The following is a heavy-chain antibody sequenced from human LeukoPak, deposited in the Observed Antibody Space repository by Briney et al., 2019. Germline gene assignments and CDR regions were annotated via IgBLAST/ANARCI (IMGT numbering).Heavy chain of an antibody. D-gene: IGHD3-22*01. V-gene: IGHV1-18*01. CDR1: GYTFTRYG. CDR2: ISAYNGNT. Sequence: ASVRVSCKASGYTFTRYGISWVRQAPGQGLEWMGWISAYNGNTNYAQKLQGRVTMTTDTSTSTAYMELRSLRSEDTAVYYCARGEERGQDGSGYLLPSDYWGQGTLVTVSS. J-gene: IGHJ4*02. CDR3: ARGEERGQDGSGYLLPSDY.